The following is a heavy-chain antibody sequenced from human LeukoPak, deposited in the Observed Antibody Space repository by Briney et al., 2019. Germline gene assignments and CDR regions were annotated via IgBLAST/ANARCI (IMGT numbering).Heavy chain of an antibody. CDR1: GGSISSYY. Sequence: SETLSLTCTVSGGSISSYYWSWIRQPPGKGLEWIGYIYCSGSTNYNPSLKSRVTISVDTSKNQFSLKLSSVTAADTAVYYCARDPSGSSGLYFDYWGQGTLVTVSS. V-gene: IGHV4-59*01. J-gene: IGHJ4*02. CDR3: ARDPSGSSGLYFDY. CDR2: IYCSGST. D-gene: IGHD1-26*01.